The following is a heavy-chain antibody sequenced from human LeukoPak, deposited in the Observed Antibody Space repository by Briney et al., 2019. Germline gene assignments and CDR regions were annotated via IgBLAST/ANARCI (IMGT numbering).Heavy chain of an antibody. CDR1: GFTFGNYG. CDR2: ISGTGGRT. D-gene: IGHD2-21*02. J-gene: IGHJ4*02. V-gene: IGHV3-23*01. CDR3: AKQGPARIPIVVVTAMAH. Sequence: GGSLRLSCAASGFTFGNYGMTWVRQAPGKGLEWVATISGTGGRTYYADSVKGRFTVSRDNSKNTLHLQMKSLRVEDTAVYYCAKQGPARIPIVVVTAMAHWGQGTLVTVSS.